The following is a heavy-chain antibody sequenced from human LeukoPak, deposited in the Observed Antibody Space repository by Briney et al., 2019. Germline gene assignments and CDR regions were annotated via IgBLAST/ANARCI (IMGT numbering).Heavy chain of an antibody. V-gene: IGHV4-39*07. J-gene: IGHJ4*02. CDR2: IYYSGST. CDR1: GGSISSSSYY. CDR3: GYDSSGYYYAVY. Sequence: RASETLSLTCTVSGGSISSSSYYWGWIRQPPGKGLEWIGSIYYSGSTYYNPSLKSRVTISVDTSKNQFSLKLSSVTAADTAVYYCGYDSSGYYYAVYWGQGTLVTVSS. D-gene: IGHD3-22*01.